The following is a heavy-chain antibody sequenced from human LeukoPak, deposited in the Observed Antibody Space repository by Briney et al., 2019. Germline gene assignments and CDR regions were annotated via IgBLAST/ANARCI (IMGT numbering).Heavy chain of an antibody. CDR2: IKQDGSQK. V-gene: IGHV3-7*01. Sequence: GGSLRLSCAASGFTFGTYWMTWVRQAPGKGLEWVANIKQDGSQKYYVDSVKGRFTISRDNAKNSLYLQVNSLRAEDTAIYYCTRDFSSGDWGQGTLVTVSS. J-gene: IGHJ4*02. CDR1: GFTFGTYW. D-gene: IGHD3-3*01. CDR3: TRDFSSGD.